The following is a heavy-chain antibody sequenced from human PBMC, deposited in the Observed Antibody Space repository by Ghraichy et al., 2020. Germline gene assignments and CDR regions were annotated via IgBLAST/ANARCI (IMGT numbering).Heavy chain of an antibody. Sequence: GESLNISCAASGFTFSSYGMHWVRQAPGKGLEWVAVIWYDGSNKYYADSVKGRFTISRDNSKNTLYLQMNSLRAEDTAVYYCARVGSSSSRYHYYYYGMDVWGQRTTVTVSS. V-gene: IGHV3-33*01. CDR1: GFTFSSYG. D-gene: IGHD6-13*01. CDR3: ARVGSSSSRYHYYYYGMDV. CDR2: IWYDGSNK. J-gene: IGHJ6*02.